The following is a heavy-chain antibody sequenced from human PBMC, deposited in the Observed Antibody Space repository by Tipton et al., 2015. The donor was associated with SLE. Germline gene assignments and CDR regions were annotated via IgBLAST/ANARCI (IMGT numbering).Heavy chain of an antibody. Sequence: SLRLSCTASGFNFRDYYMTWIRQAPGKGLEWIAYISRGGNTIYYADSVKGRFTISRDNTKNSLSLQMSSLRGEDTAVYYCARRYSNSWFFDLWGQGTLVTVSS. J-gene: IGHJ4*02. CDR1: GFNFRDYY. CDR3: ARRYSNSWFFDL. V-gene: IGHV3-11*01. CDR2: ISRGGNTI. D-gene: IGHD6-13*01.